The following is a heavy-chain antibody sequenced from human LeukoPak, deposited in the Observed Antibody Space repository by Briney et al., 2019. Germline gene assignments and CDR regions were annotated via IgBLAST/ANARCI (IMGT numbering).Heavy chain of an antibody. Sequence: SETLSLTCTVSGGSISSYYWSWIRQPPGKGLEWIGYIYYSGSTNYNPSLKSRVTISVDTSKNQFSLKLSSVTAADTAVYYCARSYKFDPWGQGTLVTVSS. D-gene: IGHD1-1*01. J-gene: IGHJ5*02. CDR1: GGSISSYY. V-gene: IGHV4-59*08. CDR3: ARSYKFDP. CDR2: IYYSGST.